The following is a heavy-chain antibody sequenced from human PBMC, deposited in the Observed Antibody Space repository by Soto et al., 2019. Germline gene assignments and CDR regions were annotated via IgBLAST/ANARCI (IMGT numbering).Heavy chain of an antibody. CDR2: INHSGST. CDR1: GGSFSGYY. D-gene: IGHD6-6*01. J-gene: IGHJ4*02. Sequence: SETLSLTCAVYGGSFSGYYWSWIRQPPGKGLEWIGEINHSGSTNYNPSLKSRVTISVDTSKNQFSLKLSSVTAADTAVYYCASFPSSSSDYWGQGNLVTVSS. CDR3: ASFPSSSSDY. V-gene: IGHV4-34*01.